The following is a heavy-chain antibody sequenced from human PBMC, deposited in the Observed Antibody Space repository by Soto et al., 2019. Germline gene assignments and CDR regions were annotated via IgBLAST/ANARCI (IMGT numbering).Heavy chain of an antibody. CDR2: IYWIDDK. CDR3: AHRPKWGMGGLGP. V-gene: IGHV2-5*01. J-gene: IGHJ6*02. D-gene: IGHD1-26*01. Sequence: QITLKESGPTLVKPTQTLTLTCTLSGFSLNSNGGGVVWIRQPPGMALEWLALIYWIDDKRYNASLQSRLTITMDTSRNHIVLMMTNVDPVDTATYDCAHRPKWGMGGLGPWGQGTTVTVSS. CDR1: GFSLNSNGGG.